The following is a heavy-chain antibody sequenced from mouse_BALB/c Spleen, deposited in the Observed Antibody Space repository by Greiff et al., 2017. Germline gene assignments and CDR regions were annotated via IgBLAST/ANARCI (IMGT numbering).Heavy chain of an antibody. J-gene: IGHJ4*01. CDR3: AREWNYRYDTYAMDY. CDR1: GFTFSSYG. Sequence: EVMLVESGGGLVQPGGSLKLSCAASGFTFSSYGMSWVRQTPDKRLELVATINSNGGSTYYPDSVKGRFTISRDNAKNTLYLQMSSLKSEDTAMYYCAREWNYRYDTYAMDYWGQGTSVTVSS. CDR2: INSNGGST. V-gene: IGHV5-6-3*01. D-gene: IGHD2-14*01.